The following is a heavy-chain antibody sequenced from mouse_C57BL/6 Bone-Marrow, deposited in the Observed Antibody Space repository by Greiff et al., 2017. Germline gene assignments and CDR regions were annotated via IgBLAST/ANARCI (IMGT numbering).Heavy chain of an antibody. CDR2: IDPSDSYT. J-gene: IGHJ3*01. CDR3: ARYSSTTY. Sequence: QVQLQQPGAELVRPGTSVKLSCKASGYTFTSYWMHWVKQRPGQGLEWIGVIDPSDSYTNYNQKFKGKATLTVDTSSSTAYMQLSSLTSEDSAVYYCARYSSTTYWGQGTLVTVSA. CDR1: GYTFTSYW. V-gene: IGHV1-59*01. D-gene: IGHD3-1*01.